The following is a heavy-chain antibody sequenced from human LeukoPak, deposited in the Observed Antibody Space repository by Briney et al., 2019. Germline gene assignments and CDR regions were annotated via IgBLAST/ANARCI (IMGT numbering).Heavy chain of an antibody. V-gene: IGHV4-59*01. Sequence: SETLSLTCTVSGGTISSYYWSWIRQPPGKGLEWIAYIDYSGSTNYNPSLKSRVTISVDASKNQFSLKLSSVTAADTAVYYCARDRRRDLLHAFDIWGQGTMVTVSP. J-gene: IGHJ3*02. D-gene: IGHD1-26*01. CDR2: IDYSGST. CDR3: ARDRRRDLLHAFDI. CDR1: GGTISSYY.